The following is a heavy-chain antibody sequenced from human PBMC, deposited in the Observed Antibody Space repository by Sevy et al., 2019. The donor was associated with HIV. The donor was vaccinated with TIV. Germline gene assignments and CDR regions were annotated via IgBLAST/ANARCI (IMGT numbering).Heavy chain of an antibody. CDR2: IYTSGST. CDR3: ARGRGPKLTGYFDY. V-gene: IGHV4-4*07. CDR1: GGSISSYY. D-gene: IGHD1-1*01. Sequence: SETLSLTCTVSGGSISSYYWSWIRQPAGKGLEWIGRIYTSGSTNYKPSLMSRVTMSVDTSKNQFSLKLSSVTAADTAVYYGARGRGPKLTGYFDYWCQGTLVTVSS. J-gene: IGHJ4*02.